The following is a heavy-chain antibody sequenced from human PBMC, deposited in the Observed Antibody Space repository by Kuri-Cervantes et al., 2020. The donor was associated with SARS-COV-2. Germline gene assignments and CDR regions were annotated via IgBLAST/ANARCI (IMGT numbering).Heavy chain of an antibody. J-gene: IGHJ4*02. CDR3: ARVYNFTLDH. CDR1: GFTFTHYN. D-gene: IGHD1-1*01. Sequence: GESLKISCATSGFTFTHYNMSCVRQTPGKALEWVSFIHTSSGSIYSADSMKGRLTISRDIPKNALYLRMDSLTAEDTAIYYYARVYNFTLDHWGRGTLVTVSS. V-gene: IGHV3-21*01. CDR2: IHTSSGSI.